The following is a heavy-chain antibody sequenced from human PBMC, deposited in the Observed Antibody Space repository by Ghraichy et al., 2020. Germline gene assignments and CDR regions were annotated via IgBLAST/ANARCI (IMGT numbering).Heavy chain of an antibody. D-gene: IGHD1-1*01. CDR2: IFYSGIT. CDR1: GGSFSGYF. CDR3: ARADYNSWNVLCDY. Sequence: SETLSLTCAVYGGSFSGYFWNWIRQRPGKGLEWIGYIFYSGITHYNPSLKSRVTISINTSKNQFSLNPTSVTAADTGVYYCARADYNSWNVLCDYWGQGTLVTISS. V-gene: IGHV4-34*09. J-gene: IGHJ4*02.